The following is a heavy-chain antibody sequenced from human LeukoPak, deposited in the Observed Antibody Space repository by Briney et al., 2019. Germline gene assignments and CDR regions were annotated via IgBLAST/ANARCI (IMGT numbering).Heavy chain of an antibody. CDR1: GGFISSFY. V-gene: IGHV4-4*07. D-gene: IGHD2-2*01. CDR3: ARVVPAASQLYFYYYYMDD. CDR2: IYTSGST. J-gene: IGHJ6*03. Sequence: SEPLSLTCTVSGGFISSFYWSWIRQSAGKGLEWIGRIYTSGSTNYNPSLKTRVTMSVDTSKNQFSLKLSSVTAADTAVYYCARVVPAASQLYFYYYYMDDWGKGTMVTVSS.